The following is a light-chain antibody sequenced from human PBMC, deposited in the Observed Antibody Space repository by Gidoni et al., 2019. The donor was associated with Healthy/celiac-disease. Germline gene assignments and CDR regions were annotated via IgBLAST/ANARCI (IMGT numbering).Light chain of an antibody. Sequence: EIVLTQSPATLSLSPGERATLSCRDSQSVSSYLAWYQQKPGQAPRLLIYDASNRATGIPARFSGSGSGTDFTLTISSLEPEDFAVYYCQQSRNWPPWTFGQGTKVEIK. CDR2: DAS. CDR1: QSVSSY. CDR3: QQSRNWPPWT. V-gene: IGKV3-11*01. J-gene: IGKJ1*01.